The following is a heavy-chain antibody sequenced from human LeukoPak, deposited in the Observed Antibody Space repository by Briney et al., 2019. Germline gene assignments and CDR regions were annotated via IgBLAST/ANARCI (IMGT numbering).Heavy chain of an antibody. CDR1: GFTFSSYA. Sequence: PGGSLRLSCAASGFTFSSYAMSWLRQAPGKGLEWVSAISGTGGSTYYADSVKGRFTISRDNSKNTLYLQMNGLRAEDTAVYYCAKEVMYDVWSGYPPHLDYWGQGTLVTVSS. CDR3: AKEVMYDVWSGYPPHLDY. J-gene: IGHJ4*02. D-gene: IGHD3-3*01. V-gene: IGHV3-23*01. CDR2: ISGTGGST.